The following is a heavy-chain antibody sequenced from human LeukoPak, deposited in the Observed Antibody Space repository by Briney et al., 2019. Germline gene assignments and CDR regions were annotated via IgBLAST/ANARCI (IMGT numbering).Heavy chain of an antibody. D-gene: IGHD1-26*01. V-gene: IGHV1-8*01. CDR2: MNPNSGNT. CDR3: ARGLKWELLRPDFDY. J-gene: IGHJ4*02. Sequence: ASVKVSCKASGYTFTSYDINRVRQATGQGLEWMGWMNPNSGNTGYAQKFQGRVTMTRNTSISTAYMELSSLRSEDTAVYYCARGLKWELLRPDFDYWGQGTLVTVSS. CDR1: GYTFTSYD.